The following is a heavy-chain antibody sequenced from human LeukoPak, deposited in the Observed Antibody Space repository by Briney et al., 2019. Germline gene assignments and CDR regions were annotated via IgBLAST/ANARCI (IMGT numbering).Heavy chain of an antibody. V-gene: IGHV5-51*01. D-gene: IGHD3-22*01. CDR1: GYSFTSYW. Sequence: GESLKISCKGSGYSFTSYWVGWVRQMPGKGLEWMGIIYPSDSDTRYSPSFQGQVTISADKSINTAYLQWSSLKASDTAMYYCARRNYDSYDAFDIWGQGTMVTVSS. CDR2: IYPSDSDT. J-gene: IGHJ3*02. CDR3: ARRNYDSYDAFDI.